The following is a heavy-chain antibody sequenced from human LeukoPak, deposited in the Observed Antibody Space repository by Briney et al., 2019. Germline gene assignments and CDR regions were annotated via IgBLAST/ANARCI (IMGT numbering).Heavy chain of an antibody. CDR1: GYTFTGYY. CDR2: INPNSGGT. CDR3: ARDSRIPLLRSNWFDP. Sequence: ASVKVSCKASGYTFTGYYMHWVRQAPGQGLEWMGWINPNSGGTNYAQKFQGRVTMTRDTSISTAYMELSRLRSDDTAVYYCARDSRIPLLRSNWFDPWGQGTLVTVSS. J-gene: IGHJ5*02. D-gene: IGHD2-21*01. V-gene: IGHV1-2*02.